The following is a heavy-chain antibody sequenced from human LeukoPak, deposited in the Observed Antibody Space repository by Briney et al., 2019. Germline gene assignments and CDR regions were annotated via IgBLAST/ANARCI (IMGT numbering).Heavy chain of an antibody. CDR3: AKIVGRSGVYFDY. V-gene: IGHV3-23*01. CDR1: GFTFSSYA. J-gene: IGHJ4*02. Sequence: GGSLRLSCAASGFTFSSYAMSWVRQAPGKGREWVSAISGSGGSTYYADSVKGRFTISRDNSKNTLYLQMNSLRAEDTAVYYCAKIVGRSGVYFDYWGQGTLVTVSS. CDR2: ISGSGGST. D-gene: IGHD6-19*01.